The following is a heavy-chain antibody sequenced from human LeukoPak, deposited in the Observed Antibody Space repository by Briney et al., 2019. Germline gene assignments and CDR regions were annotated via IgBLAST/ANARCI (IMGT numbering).Heavy chain of an antibody. CDR3: ARWWAVAGTFEY. D-gene: IGHD6-19*01. CDR2: IYYSGST. J-gene: IGHJ4*02. V-gene: IGHV4-59*01. Sequence: SETLSLTCTVSGGSISSYYWSWLRQPPGKGLEWIGYIYYSGSTNYNPSLTSRVTISVDTSKNQFSLKLSSVTAADTAVYYCARWWAVAGTFEYWGQGTLVTVSS. CDR1: GGSISSYY.